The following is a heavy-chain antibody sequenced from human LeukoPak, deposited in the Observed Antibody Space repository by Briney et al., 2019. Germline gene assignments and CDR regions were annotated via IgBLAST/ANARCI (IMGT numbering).Heavy chain of an antibody. CDR1: GGTFSSYA. CDR3: ARDRDWGYYYGMDV. D-gene: IGHD7-27*01. Sequence: SVKVSCKAAGGTFSSYAISWVRQAPGQGLEWMGRIIPIFGIANYAQKFQGRVTITADKSTSTVYMELSSLRSEDTAVYYCARDRDWGYYYGMDVWGKGTTVTVSS. CDR2: IIPIFGIA. J-gene: IGHJ6*04. V-gene: IGHV1-69*04.